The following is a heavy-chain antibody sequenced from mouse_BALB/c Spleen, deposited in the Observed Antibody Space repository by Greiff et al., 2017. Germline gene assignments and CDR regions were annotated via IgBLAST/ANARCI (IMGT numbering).Heavy chain of an antibody. J-gene: IGHJ2*01. CDR1: GFNIKDYY. D-gene: IGHD1-2*01. CDR3: NARGSTTADY. CDR2: IDPENGDT. Sequence: EVQLQQSGAELVRSGASVKLSCTASGFNIKDYYMHWVKQRPEQGLEWIGWIDPENGDTEYAPKFQGKATMTADTSSNTAYLQLSSLTSEDTAVYYCNARGSTTADYWGQGTTLTVSS. V-gene: IGHV14-4*02.